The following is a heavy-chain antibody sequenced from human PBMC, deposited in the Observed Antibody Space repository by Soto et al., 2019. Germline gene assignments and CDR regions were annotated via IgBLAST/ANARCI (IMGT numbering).Heavy chain of an antibody. D-gene: IGHD6-13*01. CDR2: VYHSGIT. J-gene: IGHJ5*02. CDR3: ASDPGRSSWYNYLDP. Sequence: QVQLQESGPGLVKPSGTLSLTCAVSGEYITSTNWWTWVRQPPGRGLEWIGAVYHSGITNYNPSLKSRVTISVDKSKNQFSLNLSSVTAADTAVYYCASDPGRSSWYNYLDPWGQGALVTVSS. CDR1: GEYITSTNW. V-gene: IGHV4-4*02.